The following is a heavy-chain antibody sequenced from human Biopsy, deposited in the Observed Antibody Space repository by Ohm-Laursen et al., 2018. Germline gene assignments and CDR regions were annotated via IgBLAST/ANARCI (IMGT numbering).Heavy chain of an antibody. CDR3: ARNVRLEMTDHSGVTTYSRYFAMDA. J-gene: IGHJ6*02. D-gene: IGHD1-1*01. CDR1: GLTFTDYD. Sequence: SLGLSCAASGLTFTDYDISWVRHVPGQGLEWLALISPSSTTIYYADSVRARFFISRDDAKNSVSLEMSSLRADDTALYFCARNVRLEMTDHSGVTTYSRYFAMDAWGRGTTVTVSS. CDR2: ISPSSTTI. V-gene: IGHV3-11*01.